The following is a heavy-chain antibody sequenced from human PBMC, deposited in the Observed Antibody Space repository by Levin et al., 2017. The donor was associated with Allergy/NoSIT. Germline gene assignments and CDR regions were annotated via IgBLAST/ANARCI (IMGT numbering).Heavy chain of an antibody. V-gene: IGHV3-7*01. D-gene: IGHD6-6*01. CDR1: GFTFSSHW. J-gene: IGHJ4*02. CDR2: IKQDGSAQ. CDR3: ARTDGSSSGYFDY. Sequence: GESLKISCAASGFTFSSHWMSWVRQAPGKGLEWVANIKQDGSAQLYVDSVKGRFTISRDNAKNSLYLQMNSLRAEDTAVYYCARTDGSSSGYFDYWGQGTLVTVSS.